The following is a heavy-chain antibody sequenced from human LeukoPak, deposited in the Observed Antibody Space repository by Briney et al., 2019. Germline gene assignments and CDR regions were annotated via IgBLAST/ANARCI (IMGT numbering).Heavy chain of an antibody. V-gene: IGHV3-74*01. J-gene: IGHJ4*02. CDR3: AKDIGPLTYDYDTSAYSGAFEY. D-gene: IGHD3-22*01. CDR2: INTDGSYT. CDR1: GFTFSSYW. Sequence: GGSLRLSCAASGFTFSSYWMHWVRQAPGKGLVWVSHINTDGSYTRYADSVKGRFTIARDNAKNSLYLQMNSLRAEDTALYYCAKDIGPLTYDYDTSAYSGAFEYWGQGTLVTVSS.